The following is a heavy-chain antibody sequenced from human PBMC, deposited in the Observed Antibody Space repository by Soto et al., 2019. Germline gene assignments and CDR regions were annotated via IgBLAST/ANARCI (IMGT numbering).Heavy chain of an antibody. V-gene: IGHV3-48*02. D-gene: IGHD4-17*01. Sequence: EVQLVESGGGLVQPGGSLKLSCAASGFAFSSYSMNWLRPAPGKGLEWVSYISGSSRTTSYADSVKGRFTISRDTAKKSLFLQMNSLTDEDTAVYYCARSYNDYGCFDDWGQGALVTVSP. CDR3: ARSYNDYGCFDD. CDR2: ISGSSRTT. J-gene: IGHJ4*02. CDR1: GFAFSSYS.